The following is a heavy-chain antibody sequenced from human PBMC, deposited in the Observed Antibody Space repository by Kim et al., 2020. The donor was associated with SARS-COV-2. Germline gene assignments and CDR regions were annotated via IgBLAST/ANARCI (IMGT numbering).Heavy chain of an antibody. J-gene: IGHJ4*02. Sequence: LESRVTISVDTSKSQFSLKLSSVTAADTAVYYCARTQYYYDSSGYYFDYWGQGTLVTVSS. D-gene: IGHD3-22*01. CDR3: ARTQYYYDSSGYYFDY. V-gene: IGHV4-59*01.